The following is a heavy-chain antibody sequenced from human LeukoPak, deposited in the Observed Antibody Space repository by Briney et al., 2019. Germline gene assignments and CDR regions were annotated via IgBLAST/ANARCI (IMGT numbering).Heavy chain of an antibody. CDR1: GFTFSSSW. J-gene: IGHJ4*02. Sequence: PGGSLRLSCAASGFTFSSSWMSWVRQAPGKGLEWVANIKQDGSEKYYVDSVKGRFTISRDNAKNSLYLQMNSLRAEDTAVYYCARVTAAAGYLDYWGQGTLVTVSS. D-gene: IGHD6-13*01. CDR3: ARVTAAAGYLDY. CDR2: IKQDGSEK. V-gene: IGHV3-7*01.